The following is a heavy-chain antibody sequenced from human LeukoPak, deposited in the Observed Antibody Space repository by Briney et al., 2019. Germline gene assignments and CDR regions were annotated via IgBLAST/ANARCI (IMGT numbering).Heavy chain of an antibody. Sequence: GASVKVSCKASGYTFTSYGISWVRQAPGQGLEWMGIINPSGGSTSYAQKFQGRVTMTRDTSTSTVYMELSSLRSEDTAVYYCARVVDTVPREHAFDIWGQGTMVTVSS. V-gene: IGHV1-46*01. CDR2: INPSGGST. CDR3: ARVVDTVPREHAFDI. J-gene: IGHJ3*02. CDR1: GYTFTSYG. D-gene: IGHD5-12*01.